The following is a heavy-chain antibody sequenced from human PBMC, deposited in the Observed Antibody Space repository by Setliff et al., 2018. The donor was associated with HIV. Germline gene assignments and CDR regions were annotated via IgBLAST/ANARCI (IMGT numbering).Heavy chain of an antibody. V-gene: IGHV4-4*08. D-gene: IGHD3-10*01. CDR2: IYYSGST. CDR1: GGSISSYY. Sequence: SETLSLTCTVSGGSISSYYWSWIRQPPGKGLEWIGYIYYSGSTNYNPSLKSRVTISVDTSKNQVSLKLRSVTAADTAFYYCARDYFGSFDYWGQGTLVTVSS. CDR3: ARDYFGSFDY. J-gene: IGHJ4*02.